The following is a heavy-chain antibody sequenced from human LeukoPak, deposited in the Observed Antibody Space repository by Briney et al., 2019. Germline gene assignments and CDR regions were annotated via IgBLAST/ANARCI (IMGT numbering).Heavy chain of an antibody. Sequence: GRSLRLSCAASGFIFSNYGMHWVRQAPGKGLEWVAVISHDDTGEWYADSVQGRFTISRDNSKNTLSLQMDSLRAEDTAVYYCARDDRGSGLGPPHGYWGLGTLVTVSS. V-gene: IGHV3-30*03. CDR3: ARDDRGSGLGPPHGY. CDR2: ISHDDTGE. CDR1: GFIFSNYG. D-gene: IGHD3-16*01. J-gene: IGHJ4*02.